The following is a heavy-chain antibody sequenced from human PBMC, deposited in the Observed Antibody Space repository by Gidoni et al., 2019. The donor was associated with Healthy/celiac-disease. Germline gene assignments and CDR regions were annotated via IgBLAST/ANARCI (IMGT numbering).Heavy chain of an antibody. CDR3: ARGLPTYYDSTYFDY. CDR2: IWYDGSNK. CDR1: GFTFSSYG. J-gene: IGHJ4*02. Sequence: QVQLVESGGGVVQPGRSLRLSCAASGFTFSSYGMHWVRQAPGKGLEWVAVIWYDGSNKYYADSVKGRFTISRDNSKNTLYLQMNSLRAEDTAMYYCARGLPTYYDSTYFDYWGQGTLVTVSS. V-gene: IGHV3-33*01. D-gene: IGHD3-22*01.